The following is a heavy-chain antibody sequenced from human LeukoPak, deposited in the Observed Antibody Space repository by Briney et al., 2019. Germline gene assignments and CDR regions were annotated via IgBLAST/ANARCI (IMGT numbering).Heavy chain of an antibody. CDR2: ISSSGGTI. CDR3: ATISTTYYVDY. V-gene: IGHV3-48*03. CDR1: GFTFRSYE. Sequence: GGSLRLSCAASGFTFRSYEMNWVRQAPGKGLEWVSYISSSGGTIYYAGSVKGRFTISRDNAKNSLYLQMSGLRAEDTAVYYCATISTTYYVDYWGQGTLVTVSS. J-gene: IGHJ4*02. D-gene: IGHD2/OR15-2a*01.